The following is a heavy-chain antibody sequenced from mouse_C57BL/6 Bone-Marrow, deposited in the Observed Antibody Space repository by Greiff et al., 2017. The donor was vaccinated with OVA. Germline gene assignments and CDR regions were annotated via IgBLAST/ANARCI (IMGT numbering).Heavy chain of an antibody. Sequence: DVKLQESVAELVRPGASVKLSCTASGFNIKNTYMHWVKQRPEQGLEWIGRIDPANGNTKYAPKFQGKATITADTSSNTAYLQLSSLTSEDTALYYCAKYYYGSSLLADWGQGTLVTVSA. J-gene: IGHJ3*01. V-gene: IGHV14-3*01. D-gene: IGHD1-1*01. CDR2: IDPANGNT. CDR1: GFNIKNTY. CDR3: AKYYYGSSLLAD.